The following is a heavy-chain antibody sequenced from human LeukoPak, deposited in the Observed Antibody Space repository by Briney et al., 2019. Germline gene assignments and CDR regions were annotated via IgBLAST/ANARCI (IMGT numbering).Heavy chain of an antibody. CDR2: IYTGGST. V-gene: IGHV4-61*02. J-gene: IGHJ4*02. D-gene: IGHD5-18*01. Sequence: SETLSLTCTVSGVSISSGRYYWSWIRQPGGKGLEWIGRIYTGGSTNYNPSLKSRITISVDTSKNQFSLRLSSVTAADTAVYYCARHHRGYSYGPLDYWGQGTLVTVSS. CDR3: ARHHRGYSYGPLDY. CDR1: GVSISSGRYY.